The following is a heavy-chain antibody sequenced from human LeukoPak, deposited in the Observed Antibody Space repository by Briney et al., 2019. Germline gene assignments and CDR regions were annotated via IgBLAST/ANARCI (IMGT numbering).Heavy chain of an antibody. CDR3: ARDSSSWYSGWFDP. Sequence: EASVKVSCKASGYTFTSYAMHWVRQAPGQRLEWMGWINAGNGNTKYSQKFQGRVTITRDTSASTAYMELSSLRSEDTAVYYCARDSSSWYSGWFDPWGQGSLVTVSS. D-gene: IGHD6-13*01. CDR1: GYTFTSYA. CDR2: INAGNGNT. J-gene: IGHJ5*02. V-gene: IGHV1-3*01.